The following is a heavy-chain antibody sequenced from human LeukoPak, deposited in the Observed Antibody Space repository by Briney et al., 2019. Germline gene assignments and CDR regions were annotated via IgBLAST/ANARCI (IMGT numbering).Heavy chain of an antibody. Sequence: GGSLRLSCAASGFTFSSYEMNWVRQSPGKGLEWVSYISSSGSTIYYADSVKGRFTISRDNAKNSLYLQMNSLRAEDTAVYYCARSNGYNLMRLFDYWGQGTLVTVSS. CDR3: ARSNGYNLMRLFDY. CDR2: ISSSGSTI. J-gene: IGHJ4*02. V-gene: IGHV3-48*03. CDR1: GFTFSSYE. D-gene: IGHD5-24*01.